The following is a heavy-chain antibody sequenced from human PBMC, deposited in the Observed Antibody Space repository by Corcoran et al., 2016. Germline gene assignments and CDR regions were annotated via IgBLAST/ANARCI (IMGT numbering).Heavy chain of an antibody. CDR3: ARDTVYSSSWYLDY. J-gene: IGHJ4*02. CDR2: INHSGST. CDR1: GGSFSGYY. V-gene: IGHV4-34*01. Sequence: QVQLQQWGAGLLKPSETLSLTCAVYGGSFSGYYWSWIRQPPGKGLEWIGEINHSGSTNYNPSLKSRVTISVDTSKIQFSLKLSSVTAADTAVYYCARDTVYSSSWYLDYWGQGTLVTVSS. D-gene: IGHD6-13*01.